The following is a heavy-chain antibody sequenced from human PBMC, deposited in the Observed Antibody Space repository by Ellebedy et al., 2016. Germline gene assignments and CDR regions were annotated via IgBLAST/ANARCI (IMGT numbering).Heavy chain of an antibody. V-gene: IGHV4-59*04. J-gene: IGHJ3*01. CDR2: IYSSGTT. Sequence: SETLSLTCTVSGGSISGYFWGWIRQPPGRGLEWVGTIYSSGTTYSSPSLTSRVTMSLDTSKNHLSLKLTSVTAADTALYYCARAPSGRYPAFDLWGQGAMVTVSS. CDR3: ARAPSGRYPAFDL. CDR1: GGSISGYF. D-gene: IGHD1-26*01.